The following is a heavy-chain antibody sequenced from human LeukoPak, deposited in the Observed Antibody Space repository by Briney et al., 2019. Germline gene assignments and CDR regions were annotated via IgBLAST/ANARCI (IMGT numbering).Heavy chain of an antibody. CDR1: GYSISSGYY. CDR2: IYHSGST. CDR3: ARRRYCSSTACSYNWPYFDY. D-gene: IGHD2-2*01. Sequence: PSETLSLTCTVSGYSISSGYYWAWIRQPLGKGLEWIGSIYHSGSTFYNPSLKSRITISMDTSKNQFSLNLTSVTAADTAVFYCARRRYCSSTACSYNWPYFDYWGQGTLVTVSS. V-gene: IGHV4-38-2*02. J-gene: IGHJ4*02.